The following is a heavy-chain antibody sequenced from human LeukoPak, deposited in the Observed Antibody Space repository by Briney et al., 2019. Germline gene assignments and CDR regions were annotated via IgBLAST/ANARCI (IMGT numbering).Heavy chain of an antibody. V-gene: IGHV3-21*01. D-gene: IGHD1-26*01. CDR3: ARDKQYSWSYNPFDY. CDR2: ISSSSSYI. J-gene: IGHJ4*02. CDR1: GFTFSSYS. Sequence: GGSLRLSCAASGFTFSSYSMNWVRQAPGKGLEWVSSISSSSSYIYYADSVKGRFTISRDNAKNSLYLQMNSLRAEDTAVYYCARDKQYSWSYNPFDYWGQGTLVTVSS.